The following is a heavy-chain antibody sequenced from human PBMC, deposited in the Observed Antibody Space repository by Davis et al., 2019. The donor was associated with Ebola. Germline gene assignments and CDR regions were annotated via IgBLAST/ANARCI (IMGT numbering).Heavy chain of an antibody. Sequence: GESLKISCAASGFTYSSYVMTWVRQAPGKGLEWVSVISGSGGSSYYADSVKGRFTVSRDNSKNTLYLQMNSLRAEDTAVYYCAKYGKWEFIGVDYWGQGTLVTVSS. V-gene: IGHV3-23*01. J-gene: IGHJ4*02. CDR3: AKYGKWEFIGVDY. CDR1: GFTYSSYV. D-gene: IGHD1-26*01. CDR2: ISGSGGSS.